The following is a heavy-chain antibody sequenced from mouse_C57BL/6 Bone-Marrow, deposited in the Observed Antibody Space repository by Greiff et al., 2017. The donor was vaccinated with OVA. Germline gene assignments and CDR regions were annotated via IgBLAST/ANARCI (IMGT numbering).Heavy chain of an antibody. D-gene: IGHD2-4*01. Sequence: VQLQQSGPVLVKPGASVKMSCKASGYTFTDYYMNWVKQSHGKSLEWIGVINPYNGGTSYNQKFKGKATLTVDKSSSTAYMELNSLTSEDSAVYYCARDYDYDGDYWGQGTTLTVSS. CDR1: GYTFTDYY. V-gene: IGHV1-19*01. CDR3: ARDYDYDGDY. CDR2: INPYNGGT. J-gene: IGHJ2*01.